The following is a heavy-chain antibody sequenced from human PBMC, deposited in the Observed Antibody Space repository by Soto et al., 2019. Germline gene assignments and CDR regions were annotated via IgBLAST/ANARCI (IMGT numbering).Heavy chain of an antibody. Sequence: QVQLQESGPGLLKPSQTLSLTCTVSGGSINSGGYYWNWIRQHPGKGLEWIGFIYYSGTTYYNPSLKSRVTMSLETSKSQFSLKLSSVAAADTAVYYCARAGLGIEVAGLFYNYGMDVWGQGTTVTVSS. CDR1: GGSINSGGYY. J-gene: IGHJ6*02. V-gene: IGHV4-31*03. CDR3: ARAGLGIEVAGLFYNYGMDV. D-gene: IGHD6-19*01. CDR2: IYYSGTT.